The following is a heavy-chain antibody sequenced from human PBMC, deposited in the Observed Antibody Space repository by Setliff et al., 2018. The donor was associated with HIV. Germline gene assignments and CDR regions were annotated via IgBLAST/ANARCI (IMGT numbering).Heavy chain of an antibody. D-gene: IGHD1-1*01. J-gene: IGHJ6*03. CDR2: IYDSGDRT. V-gene: IGHV3-23*01. Sequence: PGGSLRLSCAASGFSFSSYGMNWVRQAPGKGLEWVSGIYDSGDRTYYADSVKGRFTISRDNSKNTLYLQMNSLRAEDTAVYYCAKDGHDQDHYYHMDVWGKGTTVTVSS. CDR3: AKDGHDQDHYYHMDV. CDR1: GFSFSSYG.